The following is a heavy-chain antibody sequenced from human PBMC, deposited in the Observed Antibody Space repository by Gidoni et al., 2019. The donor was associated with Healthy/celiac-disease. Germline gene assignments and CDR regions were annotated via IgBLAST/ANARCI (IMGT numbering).Heavy chain of an antibody. V-gene: IGHV1-69*01. CDR2: IIPIFGTA. Sequence: AQLVQSGAAVTKPGYSVKVYCKAVGATFSSYAISWVRQTTRQGLKWMGGIIPIFGTANYAQKFQGRVTIAADESTSTAYMERSSHRSGDTAGYCCASVDTAMDFDYWGQGTLVTVSS. J-gene: IGHJ4*02. D-gene: IGHD5-18*01. CDR1: GATFSSYA. CDR3: ASVDTAMDFDY.